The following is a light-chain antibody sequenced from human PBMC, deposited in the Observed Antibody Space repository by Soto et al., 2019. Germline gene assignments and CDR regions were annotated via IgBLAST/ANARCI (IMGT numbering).Light chain of an antibody. V-gene: IGLV2-14*01. CDR3: SSYTCSSTPPVV. CDR2: DVS. J-gene: IGLJ2*01. Sequence: QSALTQPASVSGSPGQSITISCTGTSSDVGGYNYVSWYQQHPGKAPKLMIYDVSNRPSGVSNRFSGSKSGNTASLTISGLQAEDEADYYCSSYTCSSTPPVVFGGGTKLTVL. CDR1: SSDVGGYNY.